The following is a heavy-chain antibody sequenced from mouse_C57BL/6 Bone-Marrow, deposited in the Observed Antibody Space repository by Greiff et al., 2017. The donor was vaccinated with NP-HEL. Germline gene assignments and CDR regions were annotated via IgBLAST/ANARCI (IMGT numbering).Heavy chain of an antibody. D-gene: IGHD1-1*01. Sequence: VQLQQSGAELARPGASVKLSCKASGYTFTSYGISWVKQRTGQGLEWIGEIYPRSGKTYYNEKFKGKATLTADKSSSTAYMELRGLTSEDSAVYFCARRPYYGSSFYWYVDVWGTGTTVTVSS. J-gene: IGHJ1*03. CDR1: GYTFTSYG. CDR3: ARRPYYGSSFYWYVDV. V-gene: IGHV1-81*01. CDR2: IYPRSGKT.